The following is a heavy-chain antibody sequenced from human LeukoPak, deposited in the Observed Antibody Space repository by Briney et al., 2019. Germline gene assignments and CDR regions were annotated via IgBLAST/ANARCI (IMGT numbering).Heavy chain of an antibody. CDR2: IRFDGSNVGSNV. CDR1: GFTFSTYG. Sequence: AGGSLRLSCATSGFTFSTYGMHWVRQAPGKGLEWVAFIRFDGSNVGSNVYYADSVKDRFTISRDNSKNTLYLEMNSLRPADTAVYYCARADGNYHDTSGSLDYWGQGTLVTVSS. J-gene: IGHJ4*02. CDR3: ARADGNYHDTSGSLDY. V-gene: IGHV3-30*02. D-gene: IGHD3-22*01.